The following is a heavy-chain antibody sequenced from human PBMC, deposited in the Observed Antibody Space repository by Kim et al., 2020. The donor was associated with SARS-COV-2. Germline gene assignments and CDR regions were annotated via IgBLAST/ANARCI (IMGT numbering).Heavy chain of an antibody. CDR1: GGSFSGYY. CDR2: INHSGST. J-gene: IGHJ6*02. V-gene: IGHV4-34*01. Sequence: SETLSLTCAVYGGSFSGYYWSWIRQPPGKGLEWIGEINHSGSTNYNPSLKSRVTISVDTSKNQFSLKLSSVTAADTAVYYCARVRGSSGMDVWGQGTTVTVSS. D-gene: IGHD2-15*01. CDR3: ARVRGSSGMDV.